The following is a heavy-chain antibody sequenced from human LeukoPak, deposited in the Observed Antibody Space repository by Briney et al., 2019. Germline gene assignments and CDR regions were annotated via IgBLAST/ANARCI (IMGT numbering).Heavy chain of an antibody. D-gene: IGHD6-19*01. CDR1: GFTFSSYS. J-gene: IGHJ4*02. CDR3: AREVYSSGWSSFDY. CDR2: ISGSNTYI. V-gene: IGHV3-21*01. Sequence: PGGSLRLSCAASGFTFSSYSMNWVRQAPGKGLEWVSSISGSNTYIYYADSVKGRFTISRDNAKNSLYLQMNTLRAEDTAVYYCAREVYSSGWSSFDYWGQGTLVTVSS.